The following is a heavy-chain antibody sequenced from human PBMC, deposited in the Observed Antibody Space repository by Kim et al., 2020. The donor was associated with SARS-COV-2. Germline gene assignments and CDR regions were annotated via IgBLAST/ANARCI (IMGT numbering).Heavy chain of an antibody. D-gene: IGHD3-10*01. Sequence: YNPSPKRRVTISVDTSKNQFSLKLGCVTAADTAVYYCARLMWFGEMALDYWGQGTLVTVSS. V-gene: IGHV4-39*01. CDR3: ARLMWFGEMALDY. J-gene: IGHJ4*02.